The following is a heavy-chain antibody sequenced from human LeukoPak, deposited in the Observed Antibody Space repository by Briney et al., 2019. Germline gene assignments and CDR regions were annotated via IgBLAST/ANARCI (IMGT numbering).Heavy chain of an antibody. Sequence: GGSLRLSCAASGFTFSSYSMNWVRQAPGKGLEWVSYISSSSSTIYYADSVKGRFTISRDNAKNSLYLQMNSLRAEDTAVYYCARGHRGYSYGYFEWFDPWGQGTLVTVSS. CDR2: ISSSSSTI. CDR1: GFTFSSYS. V-gene: IGHV3-48*04. J-gene: IGHJ5*02. CDR3: ARGHRGYSYGYFEWFDP. D-gene: IGHD5-18*01.